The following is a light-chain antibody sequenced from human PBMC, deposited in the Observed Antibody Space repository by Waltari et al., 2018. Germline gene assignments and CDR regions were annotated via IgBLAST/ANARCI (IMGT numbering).Light chain of an antibody. CDR2: GAS. Sequence: EIVLTQSPGTLSLSPGERATLACRASQRVSSSYLAWYQQKPGQAPRRLIYGASSRATGTPDRFSGSGSGTDFTLKISRVEAEDVGVFYCMQATLWPWTFGQGTKVEIK. CDR3: MQATLWPWT. CDR1: QRVSSSY. V-gene: IGKV3-20*01. J-gene: IGKJ1*01.